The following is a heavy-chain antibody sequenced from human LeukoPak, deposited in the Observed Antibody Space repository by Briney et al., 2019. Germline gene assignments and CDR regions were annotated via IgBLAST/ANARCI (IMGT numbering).Heavy chain of an antibody. CDR1: GFTFGDYA. J-gene: IGHJ4*02. D-gene: IGHD3-10*01. CDR2: IRSKAYGGTT. CDR3: TRDHGNYYGSGSYSPPFDY. Sequence: GGSLRLSCTASGFTFGDYAMSWFRQAPGKGLEWVGFIRSKAYGGTTEYAASVKGRFTISRDDSKSIAYLQMNSLQTEDTAVYYCTRDHGNYYGSGSYSPPFDYWGQGTLVTVSS. V-gene: IGHV3-49*03.